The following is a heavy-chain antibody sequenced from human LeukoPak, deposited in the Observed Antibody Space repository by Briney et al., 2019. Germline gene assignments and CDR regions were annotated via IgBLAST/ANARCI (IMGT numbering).Heavy chain of an antibody. CDR2: INPNSGGT. CDR1: RYTFTGYY. D-gene: IGHD2-8*01. J-gene: IGHJ3*02. CDR3: AREVSARTPTDI. Sequence: ASVKVSCKASRYTFTGYYMHWVRQAPGQGLEWMGWINPNSGGTNYAQKFQGRVTMTRDTSISTAYMELNRLRSDDTAVYYCAREVSARTPTDIWGQGTMVTVSS. V-gene: IGHV1-2*02.